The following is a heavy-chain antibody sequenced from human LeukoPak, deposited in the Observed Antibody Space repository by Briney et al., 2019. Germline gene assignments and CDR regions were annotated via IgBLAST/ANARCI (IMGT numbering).Heavy chain of an antibody. Sequence: SVKVSCKASGGTFSSYAISWVRQAPGQGLEWMGGIIPIFGTANYAQKFQGRVTMTRNTSISTAYMELSGLRSEDTAVYSCARGPDIVVVPAASSGYYYGMDVWGQGTTVTVSS. CDR3: ARGPDIVVVPAASSGYYYGMDV. J-gene: IGHJ6*02. V-gene: IGHV1-69*05. D-gene: IGHD2-2*01. CDR2: IIPIFGTA. CDR1: GGTFSSYA.